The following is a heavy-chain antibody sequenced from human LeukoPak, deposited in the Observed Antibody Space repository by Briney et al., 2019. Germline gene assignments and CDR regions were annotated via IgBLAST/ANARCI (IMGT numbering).Heavy chain of an antibody. D-gene: IGHD1-26*01. CDR2: IYYSGST. J-gene: IGHJ3*02. CDR1: GGSISSYY. Sequence: PETLSLTCTVSGGSISSYYWSWIRQPPGKGLEWIGYIYYSGSTNYNPSLKSRVTISVDTSKNQFSLKLSSVTAADTAVYYCARVASGIVGAKRAFDIWGQGTMVTVSS. V-gene: IGHV4-59*01. CDR3: ARVASGIVGAKRAFDI.